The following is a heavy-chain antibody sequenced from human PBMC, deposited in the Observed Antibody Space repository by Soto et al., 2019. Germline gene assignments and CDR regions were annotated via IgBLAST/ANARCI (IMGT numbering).Heavy chain of an antibody. V-gene: IGHV3-15*07. D-gene: IGHD6-19*01. J-gene: IGHJ4*02. CDR2: IKPKSAGETA. CDR1: RFNFSAAW. Sequence: EMQLVQSGGGLVKPGGSLRLSCVASRFNFSAAWLNWIRQAPGKGLEWVGRIKPKSAGETADYTAPVRGRFTISRDDSQNTLHLQMDSLKTEDTAVYYCATVPYSSRPTWGLGVLVTVSS. CDR3: ATVPYSSRPT.